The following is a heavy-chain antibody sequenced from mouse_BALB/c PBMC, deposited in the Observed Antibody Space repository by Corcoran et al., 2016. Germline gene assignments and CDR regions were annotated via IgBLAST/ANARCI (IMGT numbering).Heavy chain of an antibody. D-gene: IGHD2-1*01. J-gene: IGHJ4*01. CDR2: IWWDDVK. Sequence: QVTLKESGPGILQPSQTLSLTCSFPGFSLSTSGMGVGWIRQPSGKGLEWLAHIWWDDVKRYNTALKSRLTIFKDTSSSQVFLKIASVDTADTATYYCARIRYGNYSYYAMDYWGQGTSVTVSS. CDR1: GFSLSTSGMG. CDR3: ARIRYGNYSYYAMDY. V-gene: IGHV8-8*01.